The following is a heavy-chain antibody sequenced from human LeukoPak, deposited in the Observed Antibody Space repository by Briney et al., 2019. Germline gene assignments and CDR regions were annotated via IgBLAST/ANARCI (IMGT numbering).Heavy chain of an antibody. CDR2: ISSSGSTI. Sequence: PGGSLRLSCAASGFTFSDYYMSWIRQAPGKGLEWVSYISSSGSTIYYADSVKGRFTISRDNAKNSLYLQMNSLRVEDTAVYYCARHDYGDKNDAFDIWGQGTMVTVSS. D-gene: IGHD4-17*01. CDR3: ARHDYGDKNDAFDI. J-gene: IGHJ3*02. V-gene: IGHV3-11*04. CDR1: GFTFSDYY.